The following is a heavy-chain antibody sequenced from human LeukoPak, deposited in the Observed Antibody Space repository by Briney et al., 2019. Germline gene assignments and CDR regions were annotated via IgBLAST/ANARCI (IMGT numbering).Heavy chain of an antibody. J-gene: IGHJ4*02. CDR1: GYTFTSYY. CDR3: ARVGAVASAYFAY. Sequence: ASVKVSCKASGYTFTSYYMHWVRQAPGQGLEWMGIINPSGGSTSYAPKFQGRVTMTRDTSTSTFYMELCSLRSEDTAVYYCARVGAVASAYFAYWGQRSLVTVSS. D-gene: IGHD6-19*01. V-gene: IGHV1-46*01. CDR2: INPSGGST.